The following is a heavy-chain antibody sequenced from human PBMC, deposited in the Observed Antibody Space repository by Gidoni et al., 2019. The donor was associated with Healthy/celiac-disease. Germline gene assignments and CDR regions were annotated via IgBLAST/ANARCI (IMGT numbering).Heavy chain of an antibody. J-gene: IGHJ5*02. D-gene: IGHD3-22*01. Sequence: QLQLVESGGCLVKPGGSMRLACEAVVFPFSAYAISLICPAPGKGLEWVSYISSSSSYTNYADSVKGRFTISRDNAKNSLYLQMNSLRAEDTAVYYCARDRDYYDSSGYYPNWFDPWGQGTLVTVSS. V-gene: IGHV3-11*05. CDR1: VFPFSAYA. CDR3: ARDRDYYDSSGYYPNWFDP. CDR2: ISSSSSYT.